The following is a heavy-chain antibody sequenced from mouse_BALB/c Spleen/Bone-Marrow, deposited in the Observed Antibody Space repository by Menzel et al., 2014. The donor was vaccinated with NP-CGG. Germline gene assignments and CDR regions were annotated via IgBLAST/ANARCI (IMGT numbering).Heavy chain of an antibody. CDR2: IDPENGDT. V-gene: IGHV14-4*02. CDR1: GFNIKDYY. J-gene: IGHJ2*01. CDR3: NADPIT. Sequence: EVKLQESGAELVRSGASVKLSCTASGFNIKDYYMNWVKHRPEQGLKWIGWIDPENGDTEYAPKFQGKATMTADTSSNAAYLQLSSLTSEDTGAYYWNADPITWGQGTTLTVSS.